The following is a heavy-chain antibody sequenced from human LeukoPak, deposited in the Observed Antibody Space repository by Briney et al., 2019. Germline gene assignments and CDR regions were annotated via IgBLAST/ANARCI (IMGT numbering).Heavy chain of an antibody. CDR1: GFTLSSYA. J-gene: IGHJ4*02. V-gene: IGHV3-48*02. CDR2: ISTSSSTI. Sequence: PGGSLRLSCAASGFTLSSYAMSWVRQAPGEGLEWVSYISTSSSTIYYADSVKGRFTISRDNAKNSLYLQMNSLRDEDTAVYYCARGNPSDYWGRGTLVTVSS. CDR3: ARGNPSDY.